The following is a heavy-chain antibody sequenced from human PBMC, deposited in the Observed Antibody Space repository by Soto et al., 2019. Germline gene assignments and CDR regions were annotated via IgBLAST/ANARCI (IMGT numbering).Heavy chain of an antibody. CDR1: GDSISTYY. CDR3: ARPGRDWGSLDY. Sequence: QVQLQESGPGLVKPSETLSLTCTVSGDSISTYYWTWIRQSPGKGLEWIAFIYYGGSTNYNPSLKRRVTISVDTSKNQFSLKLNSVTAADTAVYYCARPGRDWGSLDYWGQGTLVTVSS. CDR2: IYYGGST. V-gene: IGHV4-59*08. D-gene: IGHD7-27*01. J-gene: IGHJ4*02.